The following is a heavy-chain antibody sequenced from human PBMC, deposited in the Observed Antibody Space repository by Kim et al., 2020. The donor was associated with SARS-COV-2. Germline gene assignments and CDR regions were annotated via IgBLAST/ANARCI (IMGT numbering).Heavy chain of an antibody. J-gene: IGHJ4*02. D-gene: IGHD3-10*01. CDR2: ISYDGSNK. V-gene: IGHV3-33*05. CDR3: AREGIMVRGDYFDY. Sequence: GGSLRLSCAASGFTFSSYGMHWVRQAPGKGLEWVAVISYDGSNKYYADSVKGRFTISRDNSKNTLYLQMNSLRAEDTAVYYCAREGIMVRGDYFDYWGQGTLVTVSS. CDR1: GFTFSSYG.